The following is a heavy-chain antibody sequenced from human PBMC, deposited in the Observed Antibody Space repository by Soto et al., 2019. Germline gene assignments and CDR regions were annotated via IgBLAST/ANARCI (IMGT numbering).Heavy chain of an antibody. Sequence: QVVESGGGLVQPGGSLRLSCAASGFTFSAYSMNWARQAPGKGLEWVSYITAGSNTIFYADSVKGRFTISRDNAKNSLYLQMNSLRDDDTAVYYCARDNGMAGSFDPWGLGTLVIVSS. CDR1: GFTFSAYS. CDR2: ITAGSNTI. CDR3: ARDNGMAGSFDP. V-gene: IGHV3-48*02. D-gene: IGHD2-8*01. J-gene: IGHJ5*02.